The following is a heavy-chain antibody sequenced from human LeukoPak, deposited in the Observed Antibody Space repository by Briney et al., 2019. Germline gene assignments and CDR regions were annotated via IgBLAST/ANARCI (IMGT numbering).Heavy chain of an antibody. Sequence: GGSLRLSCAASGFTVSSNYMSWVRQAPGKGLEWVSVIYSGGSTYYADSVKGRFTISRDNPKNTLYLQMNSLRAEDTAVYYCARDRWGSYRYSDYWGQGTLVTVSS. CDR1: GFTVSSNY. CDR3: ARDRWGSYRYSDY. J-gene: IGHJ4*02. V-gene: IGHV3-53*01. CDR2: IYSGGST. D-gene: IGHD3-16*02.